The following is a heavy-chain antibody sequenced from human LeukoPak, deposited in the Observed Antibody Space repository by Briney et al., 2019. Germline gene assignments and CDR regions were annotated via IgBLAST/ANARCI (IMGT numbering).Heavy chain of an antibody. V-gene: IGHV3-74*01. CDR2: IKSDGTAS. J-gene: IGHJ4*02. CDR3: GILPPGY. D-gene: IGHD2-8*02. Sequence: GGSLRLSCTASTSTGLVWMEWVRKAPGKGRGWVSLIKSDGTASNQADSVKGRFTISTDNCKNTLYPHMNRLRAEDTAIYYCGILPPGYWGQGTLVTAAS. CDR1: TSTGLVW.